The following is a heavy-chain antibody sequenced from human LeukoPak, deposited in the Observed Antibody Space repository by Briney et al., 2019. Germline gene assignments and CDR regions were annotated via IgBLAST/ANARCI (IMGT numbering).Heavy chain of an antibody. D-gene: IGHD3-10*01. CDR2: INPSGGST. CDR1: GYTFTSYY. CDR3: ARVPSGYYFDY. J-gene: IGHJ4*02. Sequence: ASVKVSCMASGYTFTSYYMHWVRQAPGQGLEWMGIINPSGGSTSYAQKFQGRVTMTRDTSTSTVYMELSSLRSEDTAVYYCARVPSGYYFDYWGQGTLVTVSS. V-gene: IGHV1-46*01.